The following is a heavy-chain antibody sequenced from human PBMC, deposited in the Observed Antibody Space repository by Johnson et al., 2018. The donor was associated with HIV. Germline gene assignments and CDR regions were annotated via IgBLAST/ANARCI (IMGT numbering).Heavy chain of an antibody. CDR1: GFTFSSYG. J-gene: IGHJ3*02. V-gene: IGHV3-20*04. Sequence: VQVVESGGGLVKPGGSLRLSCAASGFTFSSYGMSWVRQAPGKGLEWVSGINWNGGSTGYADSVKGRFTISRDNAKNSLYLQMNSLRAEDTALYYCARDYVAFGECTAFDIWGQGTMVTVSS. CDR3: ARDYVAFGECTAFDI. D-gene: IGHD3-10*01. CDR2: INWNGGST.